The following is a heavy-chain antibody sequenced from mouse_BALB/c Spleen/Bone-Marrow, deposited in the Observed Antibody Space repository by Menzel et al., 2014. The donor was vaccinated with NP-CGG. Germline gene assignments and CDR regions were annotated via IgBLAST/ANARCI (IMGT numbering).Heavy chain of an antibody. CDR1: GFSLTSYG. D-gene: IGHD1-2*01. J-gene: IGHJ2*01. CDR3: ARGLRLRDYFDY. CDR2: IWAGGNT. Sequence: VQLQQSGPGLVAPSQSLSITCTVSGFSLTSYGVHWVRQPPGKGLEWLGVIWAGGNTNYNSTLMSRLSISKDNSKSQVFLKMNSLQSDDTAMYYCARGLRLRDYFDYWGQGTTLTVSS. V-gene: IGHV2-9*02.